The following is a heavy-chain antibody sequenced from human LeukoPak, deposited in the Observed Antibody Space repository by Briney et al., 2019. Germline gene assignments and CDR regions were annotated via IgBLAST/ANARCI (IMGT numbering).Heavy chain of an antibody. CDR2: IRYDGSNK. Sequence: GGSLRLSCAASGFTFSSYGMHWARQAPGKGLEWVAFIRYDGSNKYYADSVKGRFTISRDNSKNTLYLQMNSLRAEDTAVYYCAKDGNSGYDFYFFDYWGQGTLVTVSS. D-gene: IGHD5-12*01. V-gene: IGHV3-30*02. CDR3: AKDGNSGYDFYFFDY. J-gene: IGHJ4*02. CDR1: GFTFSSYG.